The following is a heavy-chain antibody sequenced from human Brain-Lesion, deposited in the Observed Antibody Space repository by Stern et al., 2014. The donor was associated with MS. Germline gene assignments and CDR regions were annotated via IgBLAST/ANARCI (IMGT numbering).Heavy chain of an antibody. V-gene: IGHV4-30-4*01. J-gene: IGHJ3*02. CDR3: AGAIGKYELLEAFDM. CDR1: GASIGGGDYY. D-gene: IGHD2-2*01. Sequence: QVQLGQSGPGLVKPSQTLPLTCTVSGASIGGGDYYLSWIRPPPGKGLGGVGDIYYSGTTYYKPSLKSRVTISLDTSKNQFSLNLSSVTAADTAVYYCAGAIGKYELLEAFDMWGQGTKVTVSS. CDR2: IYYSGTT.